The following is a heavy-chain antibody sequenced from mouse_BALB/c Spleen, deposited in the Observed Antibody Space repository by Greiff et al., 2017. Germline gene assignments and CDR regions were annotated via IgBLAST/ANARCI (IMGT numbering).Heavy chain of an antibody. V-gene: IGHV5-6-3*01. CDR3: ARDNWDNAMDY. CDR1: GFTFSSYG. Sequence: EVMLVESGGGLVQPGGSLKLSCAVSGFTFSSYGMSWVRQTPDKRLELVATINSNGGSTYYPDSVKGRFTISRDNAKNTLYLQMSSLKSEDTAMYYCARDNWDNAMDYWGQGTSVTVSS. J-gene: IGHJ4*01. D-gene: IGHD4-1*01. CDR2: INSNGGST.